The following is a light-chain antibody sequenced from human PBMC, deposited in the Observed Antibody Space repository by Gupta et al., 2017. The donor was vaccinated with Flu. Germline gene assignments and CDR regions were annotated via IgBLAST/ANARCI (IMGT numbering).Light chain of an antibody. J-gene: IGKJ2*04. CDR3: QQRSNWPRSCS. CDR1: QSVSSY. V-gene: IGKV3-11*01. Sequence: EIALTQSPATLSLSPGERATLSCRASQSVSSYLAWYQQKPRQAPRLLICYASNGATGIPARFSGSGSGTDFTLTISSREPEDFAVYYCQQRSNWPRSCSFGQGTKLEIK. CDR2: YAS.